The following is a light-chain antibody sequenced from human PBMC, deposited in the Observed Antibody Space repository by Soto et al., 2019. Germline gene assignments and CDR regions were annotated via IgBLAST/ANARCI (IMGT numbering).Light chain of an antibody. CDR3: SSYAGSNNVV. V-gene: IGLV2-8*01. CDR1: SSDVGGCND. Sequence: QSALTQPPSASGSPGQSVTISCTGTSSDVGGCNDVSWYQQHPGKAPKLMIYKVCKRPSGVPDRFSGSKSGNTASLTVSGLQAEDEADYYCSSYAGSNNVVFGGGTKLTV. J-gene: IGLJ2*01. CDR2: KVC.